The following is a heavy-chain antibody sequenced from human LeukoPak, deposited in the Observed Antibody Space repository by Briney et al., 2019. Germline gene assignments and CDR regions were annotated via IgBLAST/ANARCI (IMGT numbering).Heavy chain of an antibody. D-gene: IGHD3-3*01. Sequence: GGSLRLSCAASGFTFSVYWMSWVRQAPGKGLEWVANINQHGSEKYYVDSVTGRFTISRDNAKNSLYLQMNSLRAEDTAVYYCARHRTLQGVDIMGAMDVWGQGTTVTVSS. CDR3: ARHRTLQGVDIMGAMDV. V-gene: IGHV3-7*01. J-gene: IGHJ6*02. CDR2: INQHGSEK. CDR1: GFTFSVYW.